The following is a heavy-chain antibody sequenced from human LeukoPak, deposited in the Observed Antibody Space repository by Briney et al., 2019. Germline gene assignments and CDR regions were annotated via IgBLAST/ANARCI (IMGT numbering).Heavy chain of an antibody. D-gene: IGHD4-11*01. CDR1: GFTFSSYA. CDR2: INWNGGST. Sequence: GGSLRLSCAASGFTFSSYAMSWVRQAPGKGLEWVSGINWNGGSTGYADSVKGRFTISRDNAKNSLYLQMNSLRAEDTALYYCAREFSNYSPYFDYWGQGTLVTVSS. CDR3: AREFSNYSPYFDY. J-gene: IGHJ4*02. V-gene: IGHV3-20*04.